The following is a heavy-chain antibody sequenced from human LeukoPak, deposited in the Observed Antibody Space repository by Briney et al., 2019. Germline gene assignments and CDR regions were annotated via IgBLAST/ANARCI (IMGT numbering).Heavy chain of an antibody. CDR2: IYYSGST. V-gene: IGHV4-59*01. Sequence: SETLSLTCTVSGGSISSYYWSWIRQPPGKGLEWIGYIYYSGSTNYNPSLKSRVTISVDTSKNQFSLKLSSVTAADTAIYYCAKNNGGARNHWFDPWGQGTLVTVSS. D-gene: IGHD1/OR15-1a*01. CDR3: AKNNGGARNHWFDP. J-gene: IGHJ5*02. CDR1: GGSISSYY.